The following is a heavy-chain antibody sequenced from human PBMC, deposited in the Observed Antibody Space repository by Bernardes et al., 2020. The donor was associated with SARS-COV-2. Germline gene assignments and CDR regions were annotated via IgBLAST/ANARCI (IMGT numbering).Heavy chain of an antibody. CDR3: AREYTYGFDS. CDR1: GFTFRSSV. J-gene: IGHJ4*02. CDR2: ISTGGSTK. V-gene: IGHV3-48*03. D-gene: IGHD5-18*01. Sequence: SLIPSCAASGFTFRSSVMNWVRQAPGPGLEWVSYISTGGSTKYYADSVKGRFTISRDNAKNSLYLQMNSLRAEDTAVYYCAREYTYGFDSWGQGTLVTFSS.